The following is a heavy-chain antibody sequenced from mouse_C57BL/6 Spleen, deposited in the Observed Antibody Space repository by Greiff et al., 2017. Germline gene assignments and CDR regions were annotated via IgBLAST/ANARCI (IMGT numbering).Heavy chain of an antibody. CDR3: ARYYSNYEGFYYYAMDY. CDR2: ILPGSGST. D-gene: IGHD2-5*01. J-gene: IGHJ4*01. Sequence: QVQLKQSGAELMKPGASVKLSCKATGYTFTGYWIEWVKQRPGHGLEWIGEILPGSGSTNYNEKFKGKATFTADTSSNTAYMQLSSLTTEDSAIYYCARYYSNYEGFYYYAMDYWGQGTSVTVSS. V-gene: IGHV1-9*01. CDR1: GYTFTGYW.